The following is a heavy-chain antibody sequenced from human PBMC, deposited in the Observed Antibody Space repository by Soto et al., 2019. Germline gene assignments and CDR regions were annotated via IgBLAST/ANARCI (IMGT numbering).Heavy chain of an antibody. Sequence: PWGSLRLSCVASGFSFSNCPMTCVRHSPGKGLEWVSTISGSGDSTHYADSVKGRFTISRDNPKNSLYLQMNSLRADDSAEYYCAKNDDDIYGTLYCFDNWGRGTRVTVSS. CDR3: AKNDDDIYGTLYCFDN. D-gene: IGHD1-1*01. J-gene: IGHJ4*02. V-gene: IGHV3-23*01. CDR1: GFSFSNCP. CDR2: ISGSGDST.